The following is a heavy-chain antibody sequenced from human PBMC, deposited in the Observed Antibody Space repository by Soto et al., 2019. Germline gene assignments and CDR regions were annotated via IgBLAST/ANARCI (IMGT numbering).Heavy chain of an antibody. Sequence: SETLSLTCAVYGGSFSGYYWSWIRQPPGKGLEWIGEINHSGSTNYNPSLKSRVTISVDTSKNQFSLKLSSVTAADTAVYYCARYLAAAGPYFDYWGQGTLVTVSS. V-gene: IGHV4-34*01. CDR1: GGSFSGYY. CDR2: INHSGST. CDR3: ARYLAAAGPYFDY. D-gene: IGHD6-13*01. J-gene: IGHJ4*02.